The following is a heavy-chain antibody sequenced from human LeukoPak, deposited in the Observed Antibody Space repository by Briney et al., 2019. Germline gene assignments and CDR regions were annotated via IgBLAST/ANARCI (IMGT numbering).Heavy chain of an antibody. J-gene: IGHJ5*02. CDR2: ISGSGGST. D-gene: IGHD2-15*01. CDR3: AKVGIVVVVAAPTSNWFDP. Sequence: PGGSLRLSCAASGFTFSSYAMSWVRQAPGKGLEWVSAISGSGGSTYYADSVKGRFTISRDNSKNTLYLQMNSLRAVDTAVYYCAKVGIVVVVAAPTSNWFDPWGQGTLVTVSS. V-gene: IGHV3-23*01. CDR1: GFTFSSYA.